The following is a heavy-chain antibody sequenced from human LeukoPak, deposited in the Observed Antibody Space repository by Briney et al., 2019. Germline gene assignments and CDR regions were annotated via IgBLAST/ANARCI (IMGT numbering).Heavy chain of an antibody. Sequence: SETLSLTCAVSSGSIFSSNWWSWVRQPPGKGLEWIGQIFHSGSTSYSPSLKSRVTISVDKSKNQFSLKLTSVTAADTAVYYCARVNYSNYPSFDYWGQGTLVTVSS. CDR3: ARVNYSNYPSFDY. CDR1: SGSIFSSNW. J-gene: IGHJ4*02. D-gene: IGHD4-11*01. V-gene: IGHV4-4*02. CDR2: IFHSGST.